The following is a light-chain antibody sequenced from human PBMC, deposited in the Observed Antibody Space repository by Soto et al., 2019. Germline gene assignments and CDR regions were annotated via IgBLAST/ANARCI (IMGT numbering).Light chain of an antibody. V-gene: IGKV1-27*01. CDR3: QKYNSAPYT. CDR1: QAISNF. CDR2: AAS. J-gene: IGKJ2*01. Sequence: DIQMTQSPSSLSASVGDRVTITCRASQAISNFVAWYQQRPGKVPKVLIYAASTLQSGVPSRFSGGGSETDFTLTISSLQPEDFATYYCQKYNSAPYTFGQGNKLEIK.